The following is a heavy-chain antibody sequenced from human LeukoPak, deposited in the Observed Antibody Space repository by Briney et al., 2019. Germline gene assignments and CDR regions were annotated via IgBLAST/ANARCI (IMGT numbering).Heavy chain of an antibody. J-gene: IGHJ4*02. CDR1: GFTFSSYA. Sequence: GGSLRLSCAASGFTFSSYAMSWVRQAPGKGLEWVSAISGSGGSTYYADSVKGWFTISRDNSKNTLYLQMNSLRAEDTAVYYCAKGVYDILTGYYNFVFDYWGQGTLVTVSS. D-gene: IGHD3-9*01. CDR3: AKGVYDILTGYYNFVFDY. CDR2: ISGSGGST. V-gene: IGHV3-23*01.